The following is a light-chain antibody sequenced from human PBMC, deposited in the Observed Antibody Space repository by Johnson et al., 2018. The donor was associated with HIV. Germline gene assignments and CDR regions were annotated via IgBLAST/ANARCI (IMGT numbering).Light chain of an antibody. J-gene: IGLJ1*01. CDR1: SSDMGNYA. V-gene: IGLV1-51*02. CDR3: GTWDTSLSVGGV. Sequence: QSVLTQPPSVSAAPGQKVTISFSGRSSDMGNYAISWYQQLPGTVPKLLMYENNKRPSGIPDRFSGSKSGTSATLGITGLQTGDEADYYCGTWDTSLSVGGVFGTGTKVTVL. CDR2: ENN.